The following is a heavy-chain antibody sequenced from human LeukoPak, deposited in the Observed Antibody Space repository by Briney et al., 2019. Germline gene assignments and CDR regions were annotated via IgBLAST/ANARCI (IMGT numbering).Heavy chain of an antibody. CDR3: ARLGRPFVVVPAASRGTTKPDLRGRDY. J-gene: IGHJ4*02. D-gene: IGHD2-2*01. Sequence: ASVKVPCKASGYTFTSYYMHWVRQAPGQGLEWMGIINPSGGSTSYAQKFQGRVTMTRDTSTSTVYMELSSLRSEDTAVYYCARLGRPFVVVPAASRGTTKPDLRGRDYWGQGTLVTVSS. CDR1: GYTFTSYY. V-gene: IGHV1-46*01. CDR2: INPSGGST.